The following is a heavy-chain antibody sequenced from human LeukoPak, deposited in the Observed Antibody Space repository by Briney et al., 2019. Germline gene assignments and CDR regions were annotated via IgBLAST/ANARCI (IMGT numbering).Heavy chain of an antibody. J-gene: IGHJ3*02. V-gene: IGHV4-59*08. CDR2: IYYSGNT. D-gene: IGHD6-13*01. CDR3: ARGVAAAGTRAFDI. CDR1: GGSISSYY. Sequence: SETLSLTCTVSGGSISSYYWSWIRQPPGKGLEWIGYIYYSGNTNYNPSLKSRVTISVDTSKNQFSLKLSSVTAADTAVYYCARGVAAAGTRAFDIWGQGTMVTVSS.